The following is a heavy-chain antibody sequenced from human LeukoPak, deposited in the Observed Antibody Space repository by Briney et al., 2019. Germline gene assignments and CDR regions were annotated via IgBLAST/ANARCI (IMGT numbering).Heavy chain of an antibody. D-gene: IGHD6-13*01. CDR2: IKTKSDGGKA. Sequence: KSGGTLRLSCAASGITFSHACLRWVRLGPAKGMEWVGRIKTKSDGGKADYAAPVKGRFTISRDDSNSTLYLQMNSLMTDDTAVYYCTSYSDVHVWGQGTTVTVSS. V-gene: IGHV3-15*01. CDR1: GITFSHAC. J-gene: IGHJ6*02. CDR3: TSYSDVHV.